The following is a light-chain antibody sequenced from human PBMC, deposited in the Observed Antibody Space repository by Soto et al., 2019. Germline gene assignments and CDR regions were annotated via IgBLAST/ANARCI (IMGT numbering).Light chain of an antibody. CDR3: QQYGGSPQA. CDR2: GAS. J-gene: IGKJ1*01. Sequence: EIVLTQSPGTLSLSPGERATLSCRASQSVSNYLAWYQQKPGQAPRLLIYGASRRATVIPARFSGSGSGTDLTLTISRLEPEDFAVYYCQQYGGSPQAFGQGTNVEIK. CDR1: QSVSNY. V-gene: IGKV3-20*01.